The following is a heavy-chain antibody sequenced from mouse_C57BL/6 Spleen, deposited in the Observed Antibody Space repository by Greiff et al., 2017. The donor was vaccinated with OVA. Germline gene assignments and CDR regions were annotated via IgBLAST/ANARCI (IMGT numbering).Heavy chain of an antibody. V-gene: IGHV1-81*01. Sequence: VQLQQSGAELARPGASVKLSCKASGYTFTSYGISWVKQSTGQGLEWIGEIYPRSGNTYYNEKFKGKATLTADKSSSTAYMELRSLTSEDSAVYFCERPPYDGFAYWGQGTLVTVSA. CDR3: ERPPYDGFAY. J-gene: IGHJ3*01. D-gene: IGHD1-1*01. CDR2: IYPRSGNT. CDR1: GYTFTSYG.